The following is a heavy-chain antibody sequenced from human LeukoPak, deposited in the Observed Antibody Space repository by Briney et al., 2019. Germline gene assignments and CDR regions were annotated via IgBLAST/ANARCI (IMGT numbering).Heavy chain of an antibody. Sequence: PSETLSLTCAVSGYSINSVNFWGWIRQPPGKGLEYIVSMYHSGSTYHNPSLKSPVTISVDTSKNQFSLKLTSVTAADTAVYYCARQRLFDSSCYYYDFDYWGQGTLVTVSS. CDR1: GYSINSVNF. J-gene: IGHJ4*02. V-gene: IGHV4-38-2*01. D-gene: IGHD3-22*01. CDR3: ARQRLFDSSCYYYDFDY. CDR2: MYHSGST.